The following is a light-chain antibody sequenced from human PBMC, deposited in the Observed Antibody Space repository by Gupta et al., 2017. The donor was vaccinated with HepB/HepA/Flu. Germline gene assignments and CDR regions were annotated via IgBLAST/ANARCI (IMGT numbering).Light chain of an antibody. CDR3: STWDVSLSGRGV. J-gene: IGLJ2*01. Sequence: QSVLTHPPSISGTPGQRVTISCSGHSSNIGSNYVYWYQHLPGTAPKLLIYRNNQRPSGVPDRFSGSKSGTSASLAISGLRSEDEADYYCSTWDVSLSGRGVFGGGTKLTVL. V-gene: IGLV1-47*01. CDR2: RNN. CDR1: SSNIGSNY.